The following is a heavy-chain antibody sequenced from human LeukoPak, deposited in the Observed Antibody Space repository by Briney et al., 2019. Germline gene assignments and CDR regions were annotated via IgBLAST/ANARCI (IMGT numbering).Heavy chain of an antibody. CDR3: ARASDGTEDY. Sequence: GVSLTLSCAASGFTFSSYAMHWVRQAPGKGLEWVAVISYDGSNKYYADSVEGRFTLSRDNSKNTLYLQMNSLRAEDTAVYYCARASDGTEDYWGQGTLVTVSS. CDR2: ISYDGSNK. D-gene: IGHD3-10*01. V-gene: IGHV3-30*04. J-gene: IGHJ4*02. CDR1: GFTFSSYA.